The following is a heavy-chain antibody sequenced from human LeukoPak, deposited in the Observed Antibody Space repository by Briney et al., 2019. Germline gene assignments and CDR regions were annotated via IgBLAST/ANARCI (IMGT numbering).Heavy chain of an antibody. CDR3: ARGSLRMALDV. CDR1: GGSINTYY. CDR2: FDHTGST. J-gene: IGHJ3*01. Sequence: SETLSLTCTVSGGSINTYYWSWVWQSPGKGLELIGYFDHTGSTNYNPSLKSRVTISVDTSKNQFYLKLNSVTAADTGVYYCARGSLRMALDVWGQGTQVTVSS. V-gene: IGHV4-59*01. D-gene: IGHD2-8*01.